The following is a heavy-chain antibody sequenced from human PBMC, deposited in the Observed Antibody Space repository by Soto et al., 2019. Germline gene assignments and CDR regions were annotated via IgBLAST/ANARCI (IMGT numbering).Heavy chain of an antibody. CDR2: ISHSGTV. D-gene: IGHD3-16*01. J-gene: IGHJ4*02. CDR1: SVSITSSHW. CDR3: ARDYDGFDY. V-gene: IGHV4-4*02. Sequence: SETLSLTRDVSSVSITSSHWWTWVRQPPGKGLEWLGKISHSGTVNYNATLRSRVTISVDKPKNQLSLKLMSVTAADTAVYYCARDYDGFDYWGPGILVT.